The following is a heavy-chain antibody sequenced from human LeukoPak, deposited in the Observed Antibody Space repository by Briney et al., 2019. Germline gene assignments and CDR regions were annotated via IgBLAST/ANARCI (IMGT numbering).Heavy chain of an antibody. V-gene: IGHV3-66*01. Sequence: PGGSLRLSCAASGCTVSSNYMTWVRQAPGKGLEWVSVIYSGGSTYYADSVKGRFTISRDNSKNTLYLQMNSLRAEDTAVYYCARETFDYGDSDYFDYWGQGTLVTVSS. D-gene: IGHD4-17*01. J-gene: IGHJ4*02. CDR2: IYSGGST. CDR3: ARETFDYGDSDYFDY. CDR1: GCTVSSNY.